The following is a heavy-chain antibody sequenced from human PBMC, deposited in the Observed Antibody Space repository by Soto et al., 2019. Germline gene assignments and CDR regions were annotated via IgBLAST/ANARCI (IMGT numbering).Heavy chain of an antibody. J-gene: IGHJ4*02. Sequence: QVQLQESGPGLVKPSGTLSLTCAVSGGSISSSNWWSWVRQPPGKGLEWIGEIYHSGSTNYNPSLKSRVTISVDTSKNQCSLKLSSVTAADTAVYYCAKTAGGAVAALDYWGQGTLVTVSS. V-gene: IGHV4-4*02. CDR3: AKTAGGAVAALDY. CDR1: GGSISSSNW. CDR2: IYHSGST. D-gene: IGHD6-19*01.